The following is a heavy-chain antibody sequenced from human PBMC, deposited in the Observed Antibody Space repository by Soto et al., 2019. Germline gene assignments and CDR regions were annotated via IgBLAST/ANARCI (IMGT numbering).Heavy chain of an antibody. CDR1: GFTFSSYG. J-gene: IGHJ4*02. D-gene: IGHD1-26*01. CDR3: AKAVSYSPDFDY. Sequence: GGSLRLSCAASGFTFSSYGMHWVRQAPGKGLEWVAVISYDGSNKYYADSVKGRFTISRDNSKNTLYLQMNSLRAEDTAVYYCAKAVSYSPDFDYWGQGTLVTVSS. CDR2: ISYDGSNK. V-gene: IGHV3-30*18.